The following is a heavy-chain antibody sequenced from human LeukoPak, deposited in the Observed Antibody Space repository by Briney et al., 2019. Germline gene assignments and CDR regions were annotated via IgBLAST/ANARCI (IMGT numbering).Heavy chain of an antibody. CDR3: ARRRLVHNWFDP. Sequence: PSETLPLTCTDSGGSISSSSYYWGWIRQPPGKGLEWIGSIYYSGSTYYNPSLKSRVTISVDTSKNQFSLKLSSVTAADTAVYYCARRRLVHNWFDPWGQGTLVTVSS. D-gene: IGHD6-6*01. J-gene: IGHJ5*02. CDR2: IYYSGST. V-gene: IGHV4-39*07. CDR1: GGSISSSSYY.